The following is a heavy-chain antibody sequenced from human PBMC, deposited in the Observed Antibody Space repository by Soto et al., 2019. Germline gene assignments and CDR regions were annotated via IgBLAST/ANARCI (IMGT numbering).Heavy chain of an antibody. J-gene: IGHJ4*02. Sequence: SETLSLTCTVSGGSISSYYWSWIRQPPGKGLEWIGYIYYSGSTNYNPSLKSRVTISVDTSKNQFSLKLSSVTAADTAVYYCASDTHYSSPDYWGQGTLVTVSS. CDR2: IYYSGST. CDR1: GGSISSYY. D-gene: IGHD2-2*01. V-gene: IGHV4-59*01. CDR3: ASDTHYSSPDY.